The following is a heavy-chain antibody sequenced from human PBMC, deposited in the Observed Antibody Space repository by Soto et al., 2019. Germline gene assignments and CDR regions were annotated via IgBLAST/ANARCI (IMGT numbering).Heavy chain of an antibody. CDR2: MNPNSGNT. D-gene: IGHD3-10*01. Sequence: ASVKVSCKASGYTFTSYDINWVRQATGQGLEWMGRMNPNSGNTGYAQKFQGRVTMTRNTSISTAYMELSSLRSEDTAVYYCARGQKLLWFGELNYYYYYYMDVWGKGTTVTVSS. CDR1: GYTFTSYD. CDR3: ARGQKLLWFGELNYYYYYYMDV. J-gene: IGHJ6*03. V-gene: IGHV1-8*01.